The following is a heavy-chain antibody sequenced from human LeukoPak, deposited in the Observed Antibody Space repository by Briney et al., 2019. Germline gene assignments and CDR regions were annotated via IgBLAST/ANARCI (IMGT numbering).Heavy chain of an antibody. CDR3: ARDSSSYYYYYYYMDV. Sequence: PSETLSLTCTVSGGSISSYYWSWIRQPAGKGLEWIGRIYTSGSTNYNPSLKSRVTMSVDTSKNQFSLKLSSATAADTAVYYCARDSSSYYYYYYYMDVWGKGTTVTVSS. CDR1: GGSISSYY. J-gene: IGHJ6*03. CDR2: IYTSGST. D-gene: IGHD6-13*01. V-gene: IGHV4-4*07.